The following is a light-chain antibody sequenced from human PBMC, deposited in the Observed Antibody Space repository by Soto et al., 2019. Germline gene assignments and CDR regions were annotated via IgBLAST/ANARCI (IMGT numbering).Light chain of an antibody. V-gene: IGKV1-9*01. CDR1: QGICSY. CDR3: QQLSTYSST. CDR2: AAS. Sequence: NHFAQFPSSLSSSFVDRFTIPLRPIQGICSYLAWYQQKPGEAPKLLIFAASTLETGVPSRFSGSGSGTDFTLTISSLQAEDFATYYCQQLSTYSSTFGRGTKVDIK. J-gene: IGKJ4*01.